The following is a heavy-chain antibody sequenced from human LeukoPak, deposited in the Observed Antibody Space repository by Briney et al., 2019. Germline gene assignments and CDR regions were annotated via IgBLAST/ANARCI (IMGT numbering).Heavy chain of an antibody. CDR2: IYYSGTT. D-gene: IGHD6-13*01. V-gene: IGHV4-59*01. CDR1: GDSLSSWY. J-gene: IGHJ4*02. Sequence: SETLPLLCTVSGDSLSSWYWTWIRQPPGKGLEWVGYIYYSGTTKYNPSLKSRVTISLDTSKNRFYLELSSVTAADTAVYYCASAPYSSTWYREYCDYWGEGTLVTVSS. CDR3: ASAPYSSTWYREYCDY.